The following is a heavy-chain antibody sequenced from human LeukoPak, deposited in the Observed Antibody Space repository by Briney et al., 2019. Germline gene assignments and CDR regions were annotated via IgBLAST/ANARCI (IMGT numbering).Heavy chain of an antibody. J-gene: IGHJ4*02. CDR1: GFTFRNYV. CDR2: ISGSGGTA. V-gene: IGHV3-23*01. D-gene: IGHD2-15*01. Sequence: GGSLRLSCAVSGFTFRNYVITWVRQAPGKGPEWVSSISGSGGTAYYADSVRGRFTISRDNSKNTLYLQMSSLRAEDTAVYYCVRGGGSYSCYFDYWGQGTLVTVSS. CDR3: VRGGGSYSCYFDY.